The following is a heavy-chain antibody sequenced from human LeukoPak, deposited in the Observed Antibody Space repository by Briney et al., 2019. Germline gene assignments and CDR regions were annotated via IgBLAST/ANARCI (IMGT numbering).Heavy chain of an antibody. J-gene: IGHJ5*02. CDR2: IIPIFGTA. V-gene: IGHV1-69*13. D-gene: IGHD6-13*01. CDR3: AREYAVYSSSWYNWFDP. Sequence: SVKVSCKASGGTFSSYAISWVRQAPGQGLEWMGGIIPIFGTANYAQKFQGRVTITADESTSTAYVELSSLRSEDTAVYYCAREYAVYSSSWYNWFDPWGQGTLVTVSS. CDR1: GGTFSSYA.